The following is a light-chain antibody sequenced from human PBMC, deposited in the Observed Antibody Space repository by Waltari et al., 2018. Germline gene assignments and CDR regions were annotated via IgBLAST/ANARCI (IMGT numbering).Light chain of an antibody. V-gene: IGLV2-23*02. Sequence: QSALTQPASVSGTPGQSFTISCTGTNSDVGNYNLVSWYQHHPGEAPKLMICEVIKRPSGVPNRFSGYKSGNTASLTIAGLQAEDEADYYCCSYAGSGTYVFGTGTKVTVL. CDR1: NSDVGNYNL. CDR2: EVI. CDR3: CSYAGSGTYV. J-gene: IGLJ1*01.